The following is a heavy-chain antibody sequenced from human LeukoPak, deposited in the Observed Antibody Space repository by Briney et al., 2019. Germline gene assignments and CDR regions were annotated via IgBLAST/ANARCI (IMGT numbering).Heavy chain of an antibody. CDR1: GYIITSYW. Sequence: GESLKISCKGSGYIITSYWIGCVRQMPGKGLEWMGIIYPGDSDTRYSPSFQGQVTISADKSISTAYLQWSSLKASDTAMYYCARSQSQGAFDIWGQGTMVTVSS. V-gene: IGHV5-51*01. J-gene: IGHJ3*02. CDR3: ARSQSQGAFDI. CDR2: IYPGDSDT.